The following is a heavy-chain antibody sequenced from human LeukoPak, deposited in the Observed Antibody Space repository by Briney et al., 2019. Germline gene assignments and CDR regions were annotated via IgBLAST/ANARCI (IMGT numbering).Heavy chain of an antibody. CDR3: ARPSFVTGSYYPL. Sequence: PGGSLRLSCVASGFTFSIYGMNWVRQAPGKGLEWVSGITATGGSTYSADSVKGRFTISRDNSKSTLYLQMNTLRAEDTAVYYCARPSFVTGSYYPLWGQGTLVAVSS. CDR1: GFTFSIYG. J-gene: IGHJ4*02. CDR2: ITATGGST. V-gene: IGHV3-23*01. D-gene: IGHD1-26*01.